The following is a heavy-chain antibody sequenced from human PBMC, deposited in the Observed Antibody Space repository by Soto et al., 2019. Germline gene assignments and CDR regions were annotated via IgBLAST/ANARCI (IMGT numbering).Heavy chain of an antibody. J-gene: IGHJ6*02. CDR3: ARDSPPYYGFWSGYYYYGMDV. Sequence: PSETLSLTCAVYGGSFSGYYWSWIRQPPGKGLEWIGEINHSGSTNYNPSLKSRVTISVDTSKNQFSLKLSSVTAADTAVYYCARDSPPYYGFWSGYYYYGMDVWGQGTTVTVSS. D-gene: IGHD3-3*01. V-gene: IGHV4-34*01. CDR1: GGSFSGYY. CDR2: INHSGST.